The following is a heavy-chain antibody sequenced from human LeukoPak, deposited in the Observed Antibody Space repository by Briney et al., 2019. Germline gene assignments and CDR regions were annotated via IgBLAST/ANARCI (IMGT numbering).Heavy chain of an antibody. Sequence: PSEILSLTCTVSGGSLSSYYWSWLRQPPGKGLEWIGYIYYSGSTNYNPSLKSRVTISVKTSKNQFSLKLSSVTAADTAVYYCARVAGYMIEDYFDYWGQGTLVTVSS. V-gene: IGHV4-59*01. D-gene: IGHD3-22*01. CDR1: GGSLSSYY. CDR2: IYYSGST. J-gene: IGHJ4*02. CDR3: ARVAGYMIEDYFDY.